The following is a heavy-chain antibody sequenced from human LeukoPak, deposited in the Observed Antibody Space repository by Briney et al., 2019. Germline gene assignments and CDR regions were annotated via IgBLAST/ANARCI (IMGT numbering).Heavy chain of an antibody. V-gene: IGHV4-4*02. CDR1: SGSISSRNW. D-gene: IGHD2-8*01. CDR2: IFHSGST. CDR3: AREAGYCTNGVCYNGGPFDY. Sequence: PSETLSLTCAVSSGSISSRNWWTWVRQPPGKGLEWIGEIFHSGSTNYNPSLKSRVTITIDKSKNQFSLNLSSVTAADTAVYYCAREAGYCTNGVCYNGGPFDYWGQGTLVTVSS. J-gene: IGHJ4*02.